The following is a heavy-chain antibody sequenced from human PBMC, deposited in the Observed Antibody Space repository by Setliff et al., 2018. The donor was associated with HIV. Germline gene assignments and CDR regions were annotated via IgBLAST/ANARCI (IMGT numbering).Heavy chain of an antibody. Sequence: SVKVSCKASGCTFSSYAISWVRQAPGQGLEWMGGIIPIFGTANYAQKFQGRVTITADESTSTAYMELSSLRSEDTAVYYCARDTPHIVVVTAPEPGDDAFDIWGQGTMVTVSS. CDR1: GCTFSSYA. J-gene: IGHJ3*02. V-gene: IGHV1-69*13. D-gene: IGHD2-21*02. CDR2: IIPIFGTA. CDR3: ARDTPHIVVVTAPEPGDDAFDI.